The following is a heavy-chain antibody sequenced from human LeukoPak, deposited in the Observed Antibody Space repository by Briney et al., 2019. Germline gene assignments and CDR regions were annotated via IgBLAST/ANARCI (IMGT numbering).Heavy chain of an antibody. Sequence: GGSLRLSCAASGFTLSSCSMNWVRQAPGKGLEWVSCISSSSTYIYYADSVKGRFTISRDNAKNSLYLQMNSLRAEDTAVYYCATDLIGYFDWLGDGNWGQGTLVTVSS. J-gene: IGHJ4*02. CDR2: ISSSSTYI. CDR3: ATDLIGYFDWLGDGN. V-gene: IGHV3-21*06. CDR1: GFTLSSCS. D-gene: IGHD3-9*01.